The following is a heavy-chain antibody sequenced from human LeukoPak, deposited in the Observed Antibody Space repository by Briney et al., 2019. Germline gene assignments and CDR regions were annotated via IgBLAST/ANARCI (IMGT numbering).Heavy chain of an antibody. V-gene: IGHV3-23*01. Sequence: PGGSLRLSCAASGFTFTNYAMSWVRQAPGKGLEWVSFISGSGSPTYYADSVKGRFTISRDNSKNTLYLQLNSLRSEDTAVYYCAKEGSYGDLDYWGQGTLVTVSS. D-gene: IGHD4-17*01. CDR1: GFTFTNYA. CDR3: AKEGSYGDLDY. CDR2: ISGSGSPT. J-gene: IGHJ4*02.